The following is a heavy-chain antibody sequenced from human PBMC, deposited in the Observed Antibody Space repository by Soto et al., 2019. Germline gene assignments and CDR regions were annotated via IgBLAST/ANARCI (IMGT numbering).Heavy chain of an antibody. J-gene: IGHJ6*02. D-gene: IGHD6-25*01. CDR1: GFTFSSYG. CDR3: AKGRHLEYYYYGMDV. Sequence: QVQLVESGGGVVQPGRSLRLSCGASGFTFSSYGMHWVRQAPGKGLEWVAVISYDGSNKYYADSVKGRFTISRDNSKNTLHLQMNSLRAEDMAVYYCAKGRHLEYYYYGMDVWGQGTTVTVSS. V-gene: IGHV3-30*18. CDR2: ISYDGSNK.